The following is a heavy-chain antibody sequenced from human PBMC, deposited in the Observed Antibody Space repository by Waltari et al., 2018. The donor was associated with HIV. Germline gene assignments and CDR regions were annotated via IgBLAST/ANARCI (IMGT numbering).Heavy chain of an antibody. Sequence: QVQLQESGPGLVKPSQTLSLTCTVSGGSISSGGYYWSWIRQHPGKGLGWIGYIYYRGRTYYNPALKSRLTIAVDTSKNQFSLHLSSGTAADTAVYYCAGIVVAEAAQFDTWGQGTLVTVSS. CDR1: GGSISSGGYY. J-gene: IGHJ4*02. CDR2: IYYRGRT. CDR3: AGIVVAEAAQFDT. V-gene: IGHV4-31*03. D-gene: IGHD2-15*01.